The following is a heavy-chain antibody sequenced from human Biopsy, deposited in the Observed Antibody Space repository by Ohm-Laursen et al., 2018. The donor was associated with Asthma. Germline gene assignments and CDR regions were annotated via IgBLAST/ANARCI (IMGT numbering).Heavy chain of an antibody. Sequence: SLRLSCSASGFTFDDYAMHWVRQAPGKGLEWASGISWNSGSIGYADSVKGRFTISRDNAKNSLYLQMNSLRAEDTALYYCAKGEWELLEANFDYWGQGTLVTVSS. CDR1: GFTFDDYA. J-gene: IGHJ4*02. CDR3: AKGEWELLEANFDY. CDR2: ISWNSGSI. D-gene: IGHD1-26*01. V-gene: IGHV3-9*01.